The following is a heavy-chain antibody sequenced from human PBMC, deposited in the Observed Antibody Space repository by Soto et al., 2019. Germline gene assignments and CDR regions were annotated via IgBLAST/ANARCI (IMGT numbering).Heavy chain of an antibody. CDR1: GFSISSVVYY. J-gene: IGHJ5*02. Sequence: SETLSLTCTVSGFSISSVVYYWSWIRQHPGKGLEWIGYIYYSKSTYYNPSLKSRVTTSLDKSKNQFSLKLTSVTAADTAVYYCARSVFPWGEGTLVTV. CDR3: ARSVFP. V-gene: IGHV4-31*03. CDR2: IYYSKST.